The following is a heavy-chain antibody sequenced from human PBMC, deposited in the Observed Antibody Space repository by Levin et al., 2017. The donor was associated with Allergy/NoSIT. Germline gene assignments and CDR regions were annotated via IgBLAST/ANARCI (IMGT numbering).Heavy chain of an antibody. J-gene: IGHJ3*01. D-gene: IGHD6-13*01. CDR3: AKDREGSSWYLYALDV. CDR1: GFTFDDFA. CDR2: ISWNSGNF. Sequence: SLKISCSASGFTFDDFAMHWVRQAPGKGLEWVSGISWNSGNFGYADSVKGRFTISRDNAKNSLYLQMNSLRPEDTALYYCAKDREGSSWYLYALDVWGQGAMVTVSS. V-gene: IGHV3-9*01.